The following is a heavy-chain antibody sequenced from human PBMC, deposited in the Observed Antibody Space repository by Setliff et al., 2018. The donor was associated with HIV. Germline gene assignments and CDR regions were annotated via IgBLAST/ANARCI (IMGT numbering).Heavy chain of an antibody. CDR3: ARVGGRGGSSWYLGTKMGRKYGMDV. D-gene: IGHD6-13*01. V-gene: IGHV4-39*01. Sequence: SETLSLTCTVSGGSISNSRYYWSWIRQPPGKGLEWIGSIYYSGSTYYNPSLKSRVTISVDMSNNRFSLRLNSVTAADTAVYYCARVGGRGGSSWYLGTKMGRKYGMDVWGQGTTVTVSS. CDR1: GGSISNSRYY. J-gene: IGHJ6*02. CDR2: IYYSGST.